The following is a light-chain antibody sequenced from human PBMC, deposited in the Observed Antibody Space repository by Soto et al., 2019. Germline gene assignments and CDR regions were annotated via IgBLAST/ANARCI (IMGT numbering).Light chain of an antibody. V-gene: IGLV2-23*01. CDR2: EGS. CDR3: CSYAGSSTSLVV. Sequence: QSVLTQPASVSGSPGQSITISCTGTSSDVGSYNLVSWYQQHPGKAPKLMIYEGSKRPSGVSNRFSGFKSGNTASLTISGLQAEDEADYYCCSYAGSSTSLVVFGGGTKLTVL. CDR1: SSDVGSYNL. J-gene: IGLJ2*01.